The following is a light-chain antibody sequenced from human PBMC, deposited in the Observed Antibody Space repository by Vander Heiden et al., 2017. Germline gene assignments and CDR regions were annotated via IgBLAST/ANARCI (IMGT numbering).Light chain of an antibody. CDR2: DVS. CDR1: SSDVGGYNY. Sequence: QSALTQPASVSGSPGQSITISCTGTSSDVGGYNYVSLYQQYPGKAPKLMIYDVSYRPSGVSTRFSGSKSGNTASLTISGLQAEDEADYYCSSYTSSSTLVFGGGTKVTVL. V-gene: IGLV2-14*01. J-gene: IGLJ2*01. CDR3: SSYTSSSTLV.